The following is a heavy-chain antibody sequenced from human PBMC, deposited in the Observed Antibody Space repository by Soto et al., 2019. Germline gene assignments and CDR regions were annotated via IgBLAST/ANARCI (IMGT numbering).Heavy chain of an antibody. CDR2: IYYSGST. Sequence: PSETLSLTCTVSGGSISSGDYYWSWIRQPPGKGLEWIGYIYYSGSTYYNPSLKSRVTISVDTSKNKFSLKLSSVTAADTAVYFCTIYLRTDAEGYSFASWAQRALVPVSS. V-gene: IGHV4-30-4*02. J-gene: IGHJ4*02. CDR1: GGSISSGDYY. D-gene: IGHD2-21*01. CDR3: TIYLRTDAEGYSFAS.